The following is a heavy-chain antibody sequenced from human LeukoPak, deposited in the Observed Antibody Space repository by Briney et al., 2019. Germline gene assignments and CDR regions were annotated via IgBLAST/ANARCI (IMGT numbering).Heavy chain of an antibody. CDR3: AREVYSYGYGALDY. CDR2: IYYSGST. Sequence: PSETLSLTCTVSGGSISSYYWSWIRQPPGKELEWIGYIYYSGSTNYNPSLKSRVTISVDTSKNQFSLKMSSVTAADTAVYYCAREVYSYGYGALDYWGQGTLVTVSS. CDR1: GGSISSYY. D-gene: IGHD5-18*01. V-gene: IGHV4-59*01. J-gene: IGHJ4*02.